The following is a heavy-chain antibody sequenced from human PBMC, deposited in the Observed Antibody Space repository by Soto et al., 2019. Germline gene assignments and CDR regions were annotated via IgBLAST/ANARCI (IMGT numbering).Heavy chain of an antibody. J-gene: IGHJ5*02. D-gene: IGHD3-3*01. Sequence: SETLSLTCAVYGGSVNGYYWNWIRQPPGKGLEWIGEINHTGGTHYNPSLKSGDTMSVDTSKNHFSLRLSSVTAAETAIYYCATRITVFGLLIPPFDPWGQGTQVTVSS. CDR3: ATRITVFGLLIPPFDP. CDR1: GGSVNGYY. CDR2: INHTGGT. V-gene: IGHV4-34*01.